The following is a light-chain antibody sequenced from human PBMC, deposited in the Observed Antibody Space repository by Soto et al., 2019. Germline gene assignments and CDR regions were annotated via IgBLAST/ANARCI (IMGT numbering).Light chain of an antibody. CDR3: MQALQTPPYT. CDR1: QSLLHSNGYNY. J-gene: IGKJ2*01. Sequence: DIVMTQSPLSLPVTPGEPASISCRSSQSLLHSNGYNYLDWYLQKPGQSPQLLIYLGSNRASGVHDRFSGSGSGTDFTLKIRRVEAEDVGVYYYMQALQTPPYTFGQGTKLEIK. CDR2: LGS. V-gene: IGKV2-28*01.